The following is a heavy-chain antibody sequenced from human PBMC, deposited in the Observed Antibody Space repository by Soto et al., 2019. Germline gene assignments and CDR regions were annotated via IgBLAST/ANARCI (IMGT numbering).Heavy chain of an antibody. Sequence: AASVKVSCKASGYTFTGYYMHWVRQAPGQGLEWMGWINPNSGGTNYAQKFQGWVTMTRDTSISTAYMELSRLRSDDTAVYYCAREGPNYYGMDVWGQGTTVTVSS. CDR3: AREGPNYYGMDV. CDR1: GYTFTGYY. CDR2: INPNSGGT. J-gene: IGHJ6*02. V-gene: IGHV1-2*04.